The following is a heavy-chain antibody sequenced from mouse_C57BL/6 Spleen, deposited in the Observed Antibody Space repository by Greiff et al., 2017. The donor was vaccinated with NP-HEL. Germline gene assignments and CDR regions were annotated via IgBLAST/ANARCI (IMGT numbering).Heavy chain of an antibody. J-gene: IGHJ1*03. Sequence: QVQLKQPGAELVRPGSSVKLSCKASGYTFTSYWMDWVKQRPGQGLEWIGNIYPSDSETHYNQKFKDKATLTVDKSSSTAYMQLSSLTSEDSAVYYGARSYYYGSSPWYFDVWGTGTTVTVSA. CDR3: ARSYYYGSSPWYFDV. CDR2: IYPSDSET. V-gene: IGHV1-61*01. CDR1: GYTFTSYW. D-gene: IGHD1-1*01.